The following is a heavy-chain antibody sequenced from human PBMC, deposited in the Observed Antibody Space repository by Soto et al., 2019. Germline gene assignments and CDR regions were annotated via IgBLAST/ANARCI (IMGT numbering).Heavy chain of an antibody. Sequence: QVQLQESGPGLVKPSQALSLICTVSGGSISSGAHYWSWIRQHPGKGLEWIGYIYYTGTTYYNPSLRSRLTISVHSSRNQFSLRLSSVTAADTAAYYCAREDETSNYFDYWGQGTLVTVSS. J-gene: IGHJ4*02. CDR1: GGSISSGAHY. V-gene: IGHV4-31*03. D-gene: IGHD2-2*01. CDR2: IYYTGTT. CDR3: AREDETSNYFDY.